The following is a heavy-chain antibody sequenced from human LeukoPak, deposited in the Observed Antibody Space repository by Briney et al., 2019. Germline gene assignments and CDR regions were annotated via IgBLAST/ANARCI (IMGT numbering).Heavy chain of an antibody. CDR3: ARTGYSSSWYGDYYFDY. J-gene: IGHJ4*02. CDR2: IIPILGIA. D-gene: IGHD6-13*01. CDR1: GGTFSSYT. Sequence: GASVKVSCKASGGTFSSYTISWVRQAPGQGLEWMGRIIPILGIANYAQKFQGRVTITADESTSTAYMELGSLRSEDTAVYYCARTGYSSSWYGDYYFDYWGQGTLVTVSS. V-gene: IGHV1-69*02.